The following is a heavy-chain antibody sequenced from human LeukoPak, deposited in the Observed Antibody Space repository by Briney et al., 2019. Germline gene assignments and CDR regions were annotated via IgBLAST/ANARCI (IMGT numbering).Heavy chain of an antibody. J-gene: IGHJ4*02. D-gene: IGHD2-21*02. CDR3: AALLGDGSIDY. V-gene: IGHV4-31*03. CDR2: ICYNGST. Sequence: PSETLSLTCTVSGDSISSGGYYWTWIRQHPGKRLEWIGYICYNGSTYYNPSLKSRVTMSVDTSKNQFSLKLSSVTAADTAMYYCAALLGDGSIDYWGQGTLVTVSS. CDR1: GDSISSGGYY.